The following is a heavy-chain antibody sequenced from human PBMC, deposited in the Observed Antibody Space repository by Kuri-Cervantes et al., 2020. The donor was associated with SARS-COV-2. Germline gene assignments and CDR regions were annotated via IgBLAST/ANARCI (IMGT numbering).Heavy chain of an antibody. J-gene: IGHJ4*02. CDR2: ISGYNLNT. V-gene: IGHV1-18*01. CDR3: ARDRWDAILDY. Sequence: ASVKVSCKASGYTFTGYGISWVRQAPGQGLEWMGWISGYNLNTIYAQKVQDRVTMTVDTSTDTAFMEVRSLRSDDTAVYYCARDRWDAILDYWGQGTLVTVSS. CDR1: GYTFTGYG. D-gene: IGHD1-26*01.